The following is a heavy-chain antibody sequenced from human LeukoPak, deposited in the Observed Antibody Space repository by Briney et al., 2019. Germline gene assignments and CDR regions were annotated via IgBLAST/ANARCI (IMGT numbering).Heavy chain of an antibody. D-gene: IGHD1-26*01. V-gene: IGHV4-39*01. Sequence: SETLSLTCTVSGGSISSYYWSWIRQPPGKGLEWIGSIYYSGSTYYNPSLKSRVTISVDTSKNQFSLKLSSVTAADTAVYYCARHAKWELRPFDYWGQGTLVTVSS. CDR3: ARHAKWELRPFDY. CDR2: IYYSGST. CDR1: GGSISSYY. J-gene: IGHJ4*02.